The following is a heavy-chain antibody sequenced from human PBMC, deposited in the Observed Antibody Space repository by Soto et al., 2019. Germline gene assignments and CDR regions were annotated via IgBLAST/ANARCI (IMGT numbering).Heavy chain of an antibody. J-gene: IGHJ4*02. CDR1: GDTFTEYY. V-gene: IGHV1-46*01. Sequence: QVQLMQSGAEVKKPGASVKVSCKASGDTFTEYYIHWVRQAPGQGLEWMGTVNPSGGHTTYAQHFLGRVTXPXXXSXSTLYMELTSLTSEDTAVYYCARGGHVVVVTAALDYWGQGTLVTVSS. CDR2: VNPSGGHT. D-gene: IGHD2-21*02. CDR3: ARGGHVVVVTAALDY.